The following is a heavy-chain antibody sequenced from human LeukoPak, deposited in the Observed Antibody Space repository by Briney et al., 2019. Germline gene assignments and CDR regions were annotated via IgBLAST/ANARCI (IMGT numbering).Heavy chain of an antibody. CDR1: GGSVSSESYH. Sequence: SETLSLTCTVSGGSVSSESYHWSWIRQPPGKGLVWIEYIFNSGSSNYNPSLKSRVTISVDTSKNQFSLKLNSVTAADPAQYHWARGVGGVGEGFDIWGQGTMVTVSS. CDR2: IFNSGSS. D-gene: IGHD3-16*01. CDR3: ARGVGGVGEGFDI. J-gene: IGHJ3*02. V-gene: IGHV4-61*01.